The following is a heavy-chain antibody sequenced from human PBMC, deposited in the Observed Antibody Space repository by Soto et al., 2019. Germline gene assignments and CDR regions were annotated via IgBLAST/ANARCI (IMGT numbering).Heavy chain of an antibody. J-gene: IGHJ4*02. CDR1: GFSLSTTRVG. CDR3: AHTLVAGLGYYFDY. CDR2: IYWDDDK. D-gene: IGHD6-19*01. V-gene: IGHV2-5*02. Sequence: QITLKESGPTLVKPTQTLTLTCTFSGFSLSTTRVGVGWIRQPPGKALEWLALIYWDDDKRYSPFLKSRLTLXXXTXQNQVVLTMTNMDPMATATYFCAHTLVAGLGYYFDYWGQGTLVTVSS.